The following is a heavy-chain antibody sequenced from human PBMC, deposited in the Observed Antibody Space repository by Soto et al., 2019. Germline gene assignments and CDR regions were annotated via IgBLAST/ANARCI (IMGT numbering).Heavy chain of an antibody. V-gene: IGHV1-69*01. Sequence: QVQLVQSGAEVKKPGSSVKVSCKASGGTFSSYAISWVRQAPGQGLEWMGGIIPIVGTANYAQKFQGRVTITAEESTSTGYIELSSLRSEDTAVYYCAGPDYYDRSGHFDYWGQGTLVTVSS. CDR3: AGPDYYDRSGHFDY. CDR1: GGTFSSYA. CDR2: IIPIVGTA. J-gene: IGHJ4*02. D-gene: IGHD3-22*01.